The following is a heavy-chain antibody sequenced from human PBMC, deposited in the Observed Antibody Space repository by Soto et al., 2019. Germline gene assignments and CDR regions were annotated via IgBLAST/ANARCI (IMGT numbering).Heavy chain of an antibody. D-gene: IGHD2-2*01. V-gene: IGHV4-59*01. CDR2: IYYSGST. Sequence: SETLSLTCTVSGGSISSYYWSWIRQPPGKGLEWIGYIYYSGSTNYNPSLKSRVTISVDTSKNQFSLKLSSVTAADTAVYYCASLPSWYVPWFDPWGQGTLVTVS. J-gene: IGHJ5*02. CDR1: GGSISSYY. CDR3: ASLPSWYVPWFDP.